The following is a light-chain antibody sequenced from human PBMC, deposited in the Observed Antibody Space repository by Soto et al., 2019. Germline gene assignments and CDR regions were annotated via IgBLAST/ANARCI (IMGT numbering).Light chain of an antibody. CDR3: QQYKSWPPLT. J-gene: IGKJ4*01. V-gene: IGKV3-15*01. CDR2: GAS. Sequence: EIVMTQSPATLSVSPGETATFSCRASQSVGSALAWYQHKPGQAPRLLIVGASIRATGVPGRFSGGGSGTEFTLTISGLQPEDFAVYYCQQYKSWPPLTFGGGTTVEIK. CDR1: QSVGSA.